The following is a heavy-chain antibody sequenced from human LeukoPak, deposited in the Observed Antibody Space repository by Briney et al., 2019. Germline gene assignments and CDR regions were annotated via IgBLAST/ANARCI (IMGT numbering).Heavy chain of an antibody. Sequence: SETLSLTRTVAGGSISSYYWSWIRQPAGKGLEWIGRIYTSGSTNYHPSLKSRVTMSVDTSKNQFSLKLSSVTAADTAVYYCARSRGRGGTRKYYYDSSGYYSWYFDLWGRGTLVTVSS. J-gene: IGHJ2*01. D-gene: IGHD3-22*01. V-gene: IGHV4-4*07. CDR2: IYTSGST. CDR1: GGSISSYY. CDR3: ARSRGRGGTRKYYYDSSGYYSWYFDL.